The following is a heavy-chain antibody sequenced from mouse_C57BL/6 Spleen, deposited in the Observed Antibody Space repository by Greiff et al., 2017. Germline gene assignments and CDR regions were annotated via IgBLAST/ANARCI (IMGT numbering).Heavy chain of an antibody. CDR3: ARSDRGFSHAMDY. CDR1: GYTFTSYW. CDR2: IYPGSGST. V-gene: IGHV1-55*01. D-gene: IGHD3-1*01. Sequence: QVQLQQPGPELVKPGASVKMSCKASGYTFTSYWITWVKQRPGQGLAWIGDIYPGSGSTNYNEKFKSRATLTVDTASSTAYMQLSSLTSEDSAVYYCARSDRGFSHAMDYWGQGTSVTVSS. J-gene: IGHJ4*01.